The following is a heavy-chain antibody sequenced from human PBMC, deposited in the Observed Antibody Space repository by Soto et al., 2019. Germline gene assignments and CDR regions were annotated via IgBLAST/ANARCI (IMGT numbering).Heavy chain of an antibody. Sequence: SVKVSCKASGGTFSSYTISWVRQAPGQGLEWMGRIIPILGIANYAQKFQGRVTITADKSTSTAYMELSSLRSEDTAVYYCASGAPGIYYFDYWGQGTLVTVSS. J-gene: IGHJ4*02. D-gene: IGHD3-10*01. CDR2: IIPILGIA. CDR1: GGTFSSYT. V-gene: IGHV1-69*02. CDR3: ASGAPGIYYFDY.